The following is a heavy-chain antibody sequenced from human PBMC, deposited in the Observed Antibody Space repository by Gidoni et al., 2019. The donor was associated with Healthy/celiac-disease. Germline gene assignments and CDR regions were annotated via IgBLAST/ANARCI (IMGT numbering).Heavy chain of an antibody. J-gene: IGHJ4*02. Sequence: EVQLVESGGGLVQPGGSLRLSCAASGFTFSSYEMNWVRLAPGKGLEWVSYISSSGSTIYYADSVKGRFTISRDNAKNSLYLQMNSLRAEDTAVYYCARGLRIVVVVAATPEWGQGTLVTVSS. D-gene: IGHD2-15*01. CDR3: ARGLRIVVVVAATPE. V-gene: IGHV3-48*03. CDR2: ISSSGSTI. CDR1: GFTFSSYE.